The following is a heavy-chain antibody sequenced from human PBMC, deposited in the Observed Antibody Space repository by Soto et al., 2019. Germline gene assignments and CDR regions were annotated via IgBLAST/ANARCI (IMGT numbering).Heavy chain of an antibody. J-gene: IGHJ4*02. CDR3: ARPSSTMVRGVIGTLYYFDY. Sequence: SETLSLTCTLSGGSISSSSYYWGGVRQPPGKGLEWIGSIDYSGSTYYNPSIKSRVTISVDTSKNQFTLKLGSVTSADTAVYYCARPSSTMVRGVIGTLYYFDYWGQGTLVTVSS. CDR1: GGSISSSSYY. D-gene: IGHD3-10*01. CDR2: IDYSGST. V-gene: IGHV4-39*01.